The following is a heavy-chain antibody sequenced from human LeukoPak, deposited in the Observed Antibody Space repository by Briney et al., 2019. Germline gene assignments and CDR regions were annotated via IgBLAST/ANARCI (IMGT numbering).Heavy chain of an antibody. J-gene: IGHJ5*02. CDR3: ARNSYGSGSHDH. CDR1: GFTPSSYW. CDR2: INQDGHAQ. Sequence: GGSLRLSCAASGFTPSSYWMTWVRQDPGKGLEWVANINQDGHAQYYVQSVRGRFTISRDNAKSSLYLQMNSLSVEDTGVYYCARNSYGSGSHDHWGQGTLVTVSS. V-gene: IGHV3-7*01. D-gene: IGHD3-10*01.